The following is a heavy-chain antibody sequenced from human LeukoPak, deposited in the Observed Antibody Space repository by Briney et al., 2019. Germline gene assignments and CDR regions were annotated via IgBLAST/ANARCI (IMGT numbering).Heavy chain of an antibody. CDR1: GYSFTSYW. J-gene: IGHJ6*02. CDR2: IYPGDSDT. V-gene: IGHV5-51*01. D-gene: IGHD1-1*01. CDR3: ARCSLAGSYYYYGMDV. Sequence: GESLKISCKGSGYSFTSYWIGWVRQMPGKGLEWIGIIYPGDSDTRYSPSFQGQVTISADKSISTAYLQWSSLKASVTAMYYCARCSLAGSYYYYGMDVWGQGTTVTVSS.